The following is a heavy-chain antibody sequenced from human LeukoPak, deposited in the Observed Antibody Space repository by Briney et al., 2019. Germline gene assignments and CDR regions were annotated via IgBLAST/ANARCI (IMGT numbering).Heavy chain of an antibody. D-gene: IGHD2-8*01. Sequence: SETLSLTCAVYGGSFSGYYWSWIRQPPGKGLEWIGSIYYSGSTYYNPSLKSRVTISVDTSKNQFSLKLSSVTAADTAVYYCARLYGNFDYWGQGTLVTVSS. CDR2: IYYSGST. CDR1: GGSFSGYY. V-gene: IGHV4-34*01. CDR3: ARLYGNFDY. J-gene: IGHJ4*02.